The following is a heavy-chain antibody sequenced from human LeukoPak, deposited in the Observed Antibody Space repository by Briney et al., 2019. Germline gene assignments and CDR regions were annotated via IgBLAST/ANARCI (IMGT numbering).Heavy chain of an antibody. CDR3: ARDLGSDFWSGHDAFDI. D-gene: IGHD3-3*01. J-gene: IGHJ3*02. CDR1: GGSFSGYY. V-gene: IGHV4-4*07. Sequence: TTSETLSLTCAVYGGSFSGYYWSWIRQPAGKGLEWIGRIYTSGSTNYNPSLKSRVTMSVDTSKNQFSLKLSSVTAADTAVYYCARDLGSDFWSGHDAFDIWGQGTMVTVSS. CDR2: IYTSGST.